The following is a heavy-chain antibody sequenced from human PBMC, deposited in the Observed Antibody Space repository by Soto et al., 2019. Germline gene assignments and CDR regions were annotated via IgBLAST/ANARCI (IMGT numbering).Heavy chain of an antibody. CDR1: GFTFSDFA. CDR2: IYGGGNGP. J-gene: IGHJ4*02. CDR3: AKMEGMDPWAYSFDY. D-gene: IGHD2-2*03. Sequence: EVQVLESGGGLVQPGGSLRLSCAATGFTFSDFAMSWVRQAPGKGLEWVSRIYGGGNGPHYADSVKARVTISRANSKNTLYLQMNSLRAEDTAVYYCAKMEGMDPWAYSFDYWGQGTLVTVSS. V-gene: IGHV3-23*01.